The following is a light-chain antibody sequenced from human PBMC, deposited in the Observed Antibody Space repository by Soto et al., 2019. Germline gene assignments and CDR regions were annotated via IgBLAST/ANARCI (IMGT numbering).Light chain of an antibody. J-gene: IGKJ1*01. Sequence: ILVSHSAASVSVSPDATATLSCRASQSVSSNLAWYQQKPGQAPRLLIYGASTRATGIPARFSGSGSGTDFTLTISRLEHEDFAVYYWQQYCSSGTFGQGTKVDI. CDR1: QSVSSN. CDR2: GAS. V-gene: IGKV3-15*01. CDR3: QQYCSSGT.